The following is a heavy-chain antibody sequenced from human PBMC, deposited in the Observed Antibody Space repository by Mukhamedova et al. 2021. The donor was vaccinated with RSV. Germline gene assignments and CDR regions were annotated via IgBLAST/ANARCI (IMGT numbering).Heavy chain of an antibody. V-gene: IGHV4-59*01. Sequence: KSRVTISVDTSKNQFSLKLSSVTAADTAVYYCASSPSGSYYVDAFDIWGQGTMVTVSS. D-gene: IGHD1-26*01. CDR3: ASSPSGSYYVDAFDI. J-gene: IGHJ3*02.